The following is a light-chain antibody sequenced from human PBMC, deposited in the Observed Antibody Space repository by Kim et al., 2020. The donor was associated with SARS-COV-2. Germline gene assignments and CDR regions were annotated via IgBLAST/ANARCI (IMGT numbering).Light chain of an antibody. CDR2: ETS. CDR3: QQRTSWPLT. Sequence: SLSPGERATLSCRASQSVNNYLAWYQQKPGQAPRLLIYETSNRATGIPARFSGSGSGTDFTLTISSLEPEDFAVYYCQQRTSWPLTFCQGTKVDIK. V-gene: IGKV3-11*01. CDR1: QSVNNY. J-gene: IGKJ1*01.